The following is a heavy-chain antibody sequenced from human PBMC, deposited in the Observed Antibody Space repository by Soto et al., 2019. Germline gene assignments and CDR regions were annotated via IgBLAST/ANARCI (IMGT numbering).Heavy chain of an antibody. CDR3: ARDRIAVAGTIYLVGATKDFDD. D-gene: IGHD6-19*01. Sequence: GASVKVSCKASGYTFTSYYMHWVRQAPGQGLEWMGIINPSGGSTSYAQKFQGRVTMTRDTSTSTVYMELSSLRSEDTAVYYCARDRIAVAGTIYLVGATKDFDDWGQGTLVTVSS. CDR1: GYTFTSYY. V-gene: IGHV1-46*01. J-gene: IGHJ4*02. CDR2: INPSGGST.